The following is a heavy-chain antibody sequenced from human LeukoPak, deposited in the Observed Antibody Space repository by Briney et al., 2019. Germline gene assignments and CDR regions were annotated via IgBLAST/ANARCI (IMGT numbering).Heavy chain of an antibody. J-gene: IGHJ4*02. Sequence: GGSLRLSCVASGFTFSADWMHWVRQAPGEGLVWVARIDGDATITNYADSVRGRFTISRDNAKTTVYLQMNSLRAEDTAVYYCANDIPRIAYCSGGSCDGYWGQGTLVTVSS. CDR2: IDGDATIT. CDR1: GFTFSADW. CDR3: ANDIPRIAYCSGGSCDGY. V-gene: IGHV3-74*01. D-gene: IGHD2-15*01.